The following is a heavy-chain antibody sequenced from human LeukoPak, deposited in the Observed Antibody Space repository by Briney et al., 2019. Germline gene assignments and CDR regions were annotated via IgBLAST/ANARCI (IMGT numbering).Heavy chain of an antibody. D-gene: IGHD3-10*01. J-gene: IGHJ4*02. V-gene: IGHV4-4*07. CDR1: GGSISNYY. CDR3: ARDLSSRGVISLDY. Sequence: SETLSLTCTVSGGSISNYYWSWIRQPAGKGLEWIGRMYSDGRTNYDLSLSSRLAMSVDTSKNQFSLKLSSVTAADTAVYYCARDLSSRGVISLDYWGQGTLVTVSS. CDR2: MYSDGRT.